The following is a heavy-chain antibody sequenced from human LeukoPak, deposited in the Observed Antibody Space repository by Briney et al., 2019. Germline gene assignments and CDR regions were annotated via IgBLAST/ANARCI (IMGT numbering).Heavy chain of an antibody. J-gene: IGHJ3*02. CDR2: INRVGRDT. V-gene: IGHV3-74*03. D-gene: IGHD5-18*01. CDR3: ARPQKPEIYGYGAFDI. CDR1: RFTFTTEW. Sequence: GGSLRLSCAPSRFTFTTEWMDWVRHAPGEWRGWVSRINRVGRDTKYEESVKGRSSISRDKAKNTLYWQMNSLISEDTAVYYCARPQKPEIYGYGAFDIWGRGTMVTVSS.